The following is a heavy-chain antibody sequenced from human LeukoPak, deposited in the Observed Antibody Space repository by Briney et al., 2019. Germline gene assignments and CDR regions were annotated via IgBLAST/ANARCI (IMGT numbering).Heavy chain of an antibody. J-gene: IGHJ4*02. D-gene: IGHD2-2*02. CDR3: AKAGSSTSCYSLDY. CDR1: GFTFSSYG. CDR2: ISYDGSNK. Sequence: GGSLRLSCAASGFTFSSYGMHWVRQAPGKGLVWVAVISYDGSNKYYADSVKGRFTISRDNSKNTLYLQMNSLRAEDTAVYYCAKAGSSTSCYSLDYWGQGTLVTVSS. V-gene: IGHV3-30*18.